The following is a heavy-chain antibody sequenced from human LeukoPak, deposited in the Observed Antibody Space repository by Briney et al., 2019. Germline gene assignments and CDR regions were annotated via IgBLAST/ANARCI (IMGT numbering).Heavy chain of an antibody. V-gene: IGHV3-49*04. CDR3: TRIGTSGGEFDY. CDR1: GFTFGVYA. CDR2: IRSKAYGGTP. J-gene: IGHJ4*02. Sequence: PGGSLRLSCTASGFTFGVYAMSWVRQAPGKGLEWVGFIRSKAYGGTPEYAASVKGRFAISRDDSKTIAYLQMNSLKTEDTAVYYCTRIGTSGGEFDYWGQGTLVTVSS. D-gene: IGHD2-2*01.